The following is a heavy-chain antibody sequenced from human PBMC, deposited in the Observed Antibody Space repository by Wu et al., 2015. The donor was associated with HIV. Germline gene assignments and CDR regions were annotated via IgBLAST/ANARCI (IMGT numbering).Heavy chain of an antibody. V-gene: IGHV1-2*02. CDR3: AREFYDLSRSQKATNWFDP. CDR1: GDGFTSYA. D-gene: IGHD3-3*01. J-gene: IGHJ5*02. Sequence: QVQLTQFGAEVKKPGSSVKVTCKASGDGFTSYAVSWVRQAPGQRLEWVGWINPNSGGSMSAEEFQGRVTMTTDTSINTAFMELTRLTSDDTAVYFCAREFYDLSRSQKATNWFDPWGQGTLVTVSS. CDR2: INPNSGGS.